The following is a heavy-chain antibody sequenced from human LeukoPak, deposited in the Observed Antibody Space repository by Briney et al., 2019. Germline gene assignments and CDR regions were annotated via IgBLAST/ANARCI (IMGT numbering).Heavy chain of an antibody. CDR3: ARHTYARPFDS. CDR2: IYYSGDS. CDR1: GGSISGSY. J-gene: IGHJ4*02. V-gene: IGHV4-59*08. D-gene: IGHD6-6*01. Sequence: SETLSLTCTVSGGSISGSYWSWIRQPPGKGLEWIGYIYYSGDSNYNPSLESRATISLDTSKNQFSLKVSSVTAADTAIYYCARHTYARPFDSWGQGTLVTVSS.